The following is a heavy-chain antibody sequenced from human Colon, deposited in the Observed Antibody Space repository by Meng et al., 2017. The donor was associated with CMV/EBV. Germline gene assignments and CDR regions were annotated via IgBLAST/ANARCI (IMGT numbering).Heavy chain of an antibody. Sequence: EGSLRLSCSASGFNFNIYAMSWVRQAPGKGLEWVSTISDTGDFTYYADSLKGRFTVSRDNSKNTLYLQMDSLRAEDTAIYYCANVGETLNFDFWGQGTRVTVSS. D-gene: IGHD1-26*01. J-gene: IGHJ4*02. CDR2: ISDTGDFT. V-gene: IGHV3-23*01. CDR3: ANVGETLNFDF. CDR1: GFNFNIYA.